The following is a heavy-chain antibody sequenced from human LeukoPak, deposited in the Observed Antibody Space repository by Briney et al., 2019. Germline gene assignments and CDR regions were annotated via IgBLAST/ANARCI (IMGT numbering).Heavy chain of an antibody. V-gene: IGHV3-21*01. CDR3: ARAQWLRIFDY. Sequence: GGSLRLSCAASGFTFSSYSMNWVRPAPGKGLEWVSSISSSSSYIYYADSVKGRFTISRDNAKNSLYLQMNSLRAEDTAVYYCARAQWLRIFDYWGQGTLVTVSS. CDR1: GFTFSSYS. J-gene: IGHJ4*02. CDR2: ISSSSSYI. D-gene: IGHD6-19*01.